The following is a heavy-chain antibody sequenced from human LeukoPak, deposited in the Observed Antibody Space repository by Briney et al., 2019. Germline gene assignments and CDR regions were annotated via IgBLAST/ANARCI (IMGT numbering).Heavy chain of an antibody. CDR2: ISAYNGNT. D-gene: IGHD2-15*01. CDR1: GYTFTSYG. CDR3: ARDAIVVAVAATEIFKDY. Sequence: ASVKVSCKASGYTFTSYGISWVRQAPGQGLEWMGWISAYNGNTNYAQNLQGRVTMTTDTSTTTAYMELRSLRSDDTAVYYCARDAIVVAVAATEIFKDYWGQGTLVTVSS. V-gene: IGHV1-18*01. J-gene: IGHJ4*02.